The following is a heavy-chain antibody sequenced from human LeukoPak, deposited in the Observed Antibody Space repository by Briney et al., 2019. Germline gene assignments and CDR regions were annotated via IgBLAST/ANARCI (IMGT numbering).Heavy chain of an antibody. CDR3: ARVLGCTNGVCHDAFDI. V-gene: IGHV3-21*01. CDR2: ISSSSSYI. J-gene: IGHJ3*02. Sequence: QPGGSLRLSCAASGFTFISYSMNWARQAPGKGMEWVSSISSSSSYIYYADSVKGRFTISRDNAKKSLYLQMNSLRAEDTAVYFCARVLGCTNGVCHDAFDIWGQGTVVTVSS. CDR1: GFTFISYS. D-gene: IGHD2-8*01.